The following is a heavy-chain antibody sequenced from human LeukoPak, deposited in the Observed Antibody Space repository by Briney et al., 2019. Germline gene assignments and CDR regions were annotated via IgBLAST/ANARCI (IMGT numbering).Heavy chain of an antibody. V-gene: IGHV4-34*01. D-gene: IGHD3-10*01. CDR3: ARRGRYGAGPLYYYYGMDV. Sequence: LETLSLTCAVYGGSFSGYYWSWIRQPPGKGLEWIGEINHSGSTNYNPSLKSRVTISVDTSKNQFSLKLSSVTAADTAVYYCARRGRYGAGPLYYYYGMDVWGQGTTVTVSS. CDR2: INHSGST. CDR1: GGSFSGYY. J-gene: IGHJ6*02.